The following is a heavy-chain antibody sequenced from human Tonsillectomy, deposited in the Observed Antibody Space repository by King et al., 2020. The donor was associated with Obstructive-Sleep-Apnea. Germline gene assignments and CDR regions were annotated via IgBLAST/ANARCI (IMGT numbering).Heavy chain of an antibody. D-gene: IGHD2-2*01. Sequence: QLVQSGGGLVKPGGSLRLSCAASGFTFSDYYMNWIRQAPGKGLEWVSYISSSGSTRYYADSVKGRFTISRDNAKNSLYLQMNSLRAEDTAVYYCARDVSPSSSKAYYYGMDVWGQGTTVTVSS. J-gene: IGHJ6*02. CDR1: GFTFSDYY. V-gene: IGHV3-11*01. CDR2: ISSSGSTR. CDR3: ARDVSPSSSKAYYYGMDV.